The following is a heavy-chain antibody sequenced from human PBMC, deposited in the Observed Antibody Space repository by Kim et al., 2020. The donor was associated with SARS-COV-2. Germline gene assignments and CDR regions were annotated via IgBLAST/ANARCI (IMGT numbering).Heavy chain of an antibody. CDR1: GGTFSRYT. CDR2: IIPIFGTT. D-gene: IGHD3-10*01. V-gene: IGHV1-69*13. J-gene: IGHJ4*02. CDR3: TTERHYYASETHHFDY. Sequence: SVKVSRKASGGTFSRYTISWVRQAPGQGLEWMGGIIPIFGTTNYAQKFQGRVTITADESTNTADMDLSSLRSEDTALYYCTTERHYYASETHHFDYWGQ.